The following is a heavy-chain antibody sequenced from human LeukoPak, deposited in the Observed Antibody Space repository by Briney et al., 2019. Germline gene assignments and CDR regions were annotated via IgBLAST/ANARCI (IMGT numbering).Heavy chain of an antibody. J-gene: IGHJ4*02. CDR3: ARRVAVTGIYCFDL. Sequence: PSETLSLTCTVSGGSISSYYWSWIRQPAGKGLEWIGYVYYSGATNYNPSLKSRVTISLETSKNQFSLRLSSVTAADTAVYYCARRVAVTGIYCFDLWGQGTPVTVSS. CDR2: VYYSGAT. V-gene: IGHV4-59*08. CDR1: GGSISSYY. D-gene: IGHD6-19*01.